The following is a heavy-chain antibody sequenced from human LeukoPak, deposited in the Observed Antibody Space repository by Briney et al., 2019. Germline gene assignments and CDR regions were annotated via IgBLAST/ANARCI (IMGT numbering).Heavy chain of an antibody. CDR2: IIPIFGTA. Sequence: SVKVSCKASGGTFSSYAISWVRQAPGQGLEWMGGIIPIFGTANYAQKFQGRVTITADESTSTAYMELSSLRSEDTAVYYCARGSSEGDYMDVWGKGTTVTISS. D-gene: IGHD3-22*01. CDR1: GGTFSSYA. V-gene: IGHV1-69*13. J-gene: IGHJ6*03. CDR3: ARGSSEGDYMDV.